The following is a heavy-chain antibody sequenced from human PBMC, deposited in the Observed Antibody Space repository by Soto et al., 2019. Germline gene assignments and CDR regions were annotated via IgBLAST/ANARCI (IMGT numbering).Heavy chain of an antibody. CDR3: TTDRGSDPNTG. J-gene: IGHJ4*02. V-gene: IGHV3-15*01. D-gene: IGHD3-10*01. CDR1: VFTFSNAW. Sequence: VGSLRLSCAASVFTFSNAWMSWVREAPGKGLEWVGRIKSKTDGGTTDYAAPVKGRFTISRDDSKNTLYLQMNSLKTEDTAVYYCTTDRGSDPNTGWGQGTRVTVSS. CDR2: IKSKTDGGTT.